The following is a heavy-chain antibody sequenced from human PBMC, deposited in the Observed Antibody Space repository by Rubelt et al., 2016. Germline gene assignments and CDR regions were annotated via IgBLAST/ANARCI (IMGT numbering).Heavy chain of an antibody. CDR3: ARAGTYRACQLCDY. V-gene: IGHV4-34*01. CDR2: VDHSGET. J-gene: IGHJ4*02. D-gene: IGHD2-2*01. CDR1: GGSLSDYY. Sequence: QVQLQQWGAGLLKPSETLSLTCAVYGGSLSDYYWSWIRQPPGKGLEWIGEVDHSGETNYNPSLKSRVTISLDTSKNQFSLKLGSVTAADTAVYYCARAGTYRACQLCDYWGQGNLVTVSS.